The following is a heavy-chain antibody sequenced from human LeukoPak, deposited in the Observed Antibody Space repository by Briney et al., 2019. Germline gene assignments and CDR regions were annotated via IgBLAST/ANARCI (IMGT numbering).Heavy chain of an antibody. CDR2: IYTSGST. D-gene: IGHD5-18*01. Sequence: SETLSLTCTVSGGSISSYYWSWIRQPAGKGLEWIGRIYTSGSTNYNPSLKSRVTMSVDTSKNQFSLKLSSVTAADTAVYYCANSPGDTAMVVTDYWGQGTLVTVSS. CDR1: GGSISSYY. J-gene: IGHJ4*02. CDR3: ANSPGDTAMVVTDY. V-gene: IGHV4-4*07.